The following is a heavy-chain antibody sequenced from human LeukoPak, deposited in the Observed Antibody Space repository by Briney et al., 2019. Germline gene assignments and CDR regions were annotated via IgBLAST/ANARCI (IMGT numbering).Heavy chain of an antibody. D-gene: IGHD6-19*01. J-gene: IGHJ6*03. V-gene: IGHV1-2*02. Sequence: ASVKVSCKASGYTFTGYYMHWVRQAPGQGLEWMGWINPSSGGTNYAQKFQGRVTMARDTSISTAYMELSRLRSDDTAVYYCASNQYSSGWYDWYYYYYYMDVWGKGTTVTVSS. CDR1: GYTFTGYY. CDR2: INPSSGGT. CDR3: ASNQYSSGWYDWYYYYYYMDV.